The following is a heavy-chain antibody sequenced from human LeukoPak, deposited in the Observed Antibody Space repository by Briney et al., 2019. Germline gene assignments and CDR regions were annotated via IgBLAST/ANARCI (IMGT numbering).Heavy chain of an antibody. CDR2: VYSSGST. V-gene: IGHV4-4*07. J-gene: IGHJ4*02. Sequence: PSETLSLTCSVSRGSISSYYWSWIRQPAGKGVEWIGRVYSSGSTNYNPSLKSRVTMSVDTSKNQFSLQLTSVTAADTAVYYCASSSGSYMAYFDYWGQGTLVTVSS. CDR3: ASSSGSYMAYFDY. D-gene: IGHD3-10*01. CDR1: RGSISSYY.